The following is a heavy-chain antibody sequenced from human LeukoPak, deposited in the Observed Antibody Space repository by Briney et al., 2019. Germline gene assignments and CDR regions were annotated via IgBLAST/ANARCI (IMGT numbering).Heavy chain of an antibody. CDR2: SGSCGDT. D-gene: IGHD1-26*01. CDR3: AKARGGTYRTYYFDY. Sequence: GGSLRLSCVASGFTLSNYVMHWVRQAPGKGLEWVSVSGSCGDTYYADSVKGRFTISRDNSKNTLYLQMNSLRAEDTAVYYCAKARGGTYRTYYFDYWDQGTLVTVSS. V-gene: IGHV3-23*01. J-gene: IGHJ4*02. CDR1: GFTLSNYV.